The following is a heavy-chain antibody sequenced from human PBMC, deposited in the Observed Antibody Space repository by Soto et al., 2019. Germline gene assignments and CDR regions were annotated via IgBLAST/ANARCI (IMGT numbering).Heavy chain of an antibody. CDR1: GGTFSSYA. Sequence: QVQLVQSGAEVKKPGSSVKVSCKASGGTFSSYAISWVRQAPGQGLEWMGGIIPIFGTANYAQKFQGRVTITAEESTSTAYMELSRLRSEDAAVYYCGRDKGYESGSYRPSRYSYYGMDVWGQGTTVTVSS. CDR2: IIPIFGTA. CDR3: GRDKGYESGSYRPSRYSYYGMDV. V-gene: IGHV1-69*01. J-gene: IGHJ6*02. D-gene: IGHD3-16*02.